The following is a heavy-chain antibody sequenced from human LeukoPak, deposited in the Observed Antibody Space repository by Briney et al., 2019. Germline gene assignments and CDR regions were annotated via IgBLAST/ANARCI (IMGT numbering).Heavy chain of an antibody. CDR2: VSAYNGNT. D-gene: IGHD5-12*01. V-gene: IGHV1-18*01. CDR3: AREYSGYDWGHFDY. Sequence: GASVKVSCKASGYTFTSYDINWVRQATGQGLEWMGWVSAYNGNTNYAQKLQGRVTITTDTSTSTAYMELRSLRSDDTAVYYCAREYSGYDWGHFDYWGQGTLVTVSS. J-gene: IGHJ4*02. CDR1: GYTFTSYD.